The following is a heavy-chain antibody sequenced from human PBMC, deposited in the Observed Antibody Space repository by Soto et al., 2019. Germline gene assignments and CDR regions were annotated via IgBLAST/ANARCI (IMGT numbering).Heavy chain of an antibody. CDR2: INPDSGAT. CDR1: GYSFTGYY. D-gene: IGHD2-8*02. V-gene: IGHV1-2*02. Sequence: GALVKVSCKASGYSFTGYYIHWVRQAPGQGLEWMGWINPDSGATNYAQNFQGRVTLTSDTSISTASMDLTSLTSDDTAVYYCARGDYGTGGYPFPYFDYWGQGTLVTVSS. J-gene: IGHJ4*02. CDR3: ARGDYGTGGYPFPYFDY.